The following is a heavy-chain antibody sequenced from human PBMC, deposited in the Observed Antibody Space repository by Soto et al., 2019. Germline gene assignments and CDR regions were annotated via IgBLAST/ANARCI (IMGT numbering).Heavy chain of an antibody. CDR3: ARVGTITMVRGVYRVFDY. CDR2: IYYSGST. Sequence: PSETLSLTCTVSGGSISSGGYYWSWIRQHPGKGLEWIGYIYYSGSTYYNPSLKSRVTISVDTSKNQFSLKLSSVTAADTAVYYCARVGTITMVRGVYRVFDYWGQGTLVTVSS. CDR1: GGSISSGGYY. D-gene: IGHD3-10*01. V-gene: IGHV4-31*03. J-gene: IGHJ4*02.